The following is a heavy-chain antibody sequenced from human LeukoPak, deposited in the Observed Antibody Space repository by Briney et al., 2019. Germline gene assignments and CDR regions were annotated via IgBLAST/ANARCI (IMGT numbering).Heavy chain of an antibody. J-gene: IGHJ4*02. V-gene: IGHV3-30-3*01. Sequence: GGSLRLSCAASGFTFSSYAMHWVRQAPGKGLEWVTVISYDGSNKYYADSVRGRFTISRDNSKNTLYMQRNSLRAEDTAVYYCARDVEPRELLWSGGFDYWGQRTLVTVSS. CDR2: ISYDGSNK. CDR3: ARDVEPRELLWSGGFDY. D-gene: IGHD3-10*01. CDR1: GFTFSSYA.